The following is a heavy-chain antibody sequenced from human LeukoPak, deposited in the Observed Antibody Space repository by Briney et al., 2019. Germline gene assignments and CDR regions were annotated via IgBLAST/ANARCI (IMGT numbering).Heavy chain of an antibody. Sequence: ASVTVSFTSSAYTFTAYYVHWVRQPHAPGQGLMWWINPNSSDTNFAQNYQGRVTITMYTSISTVNMELSRLRPDDTAVYYCARVGQWLVENDWFDPWGQGTLVTVSS. V-gene: IGHV1-2*02. D-gene: IGHD6-19*01. CDR1: AYTFTAYY. J-gene: IGHJ5*02. CDR2: INPNSSDT. CDR3: ARVGQWLVENDWFDP.